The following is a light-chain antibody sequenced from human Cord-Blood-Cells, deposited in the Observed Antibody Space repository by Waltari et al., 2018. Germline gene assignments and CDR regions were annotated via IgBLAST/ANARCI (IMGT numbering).Light chain of an antibody. Sequence: DIQMTQSPSSLSASVGDRVTITCRASEGISSYLNWYQQKPGKAPKLLIYAAPSLQSGVPSRFSGSGAVTDFTLTISSLQPEDFATYYCQQSYSTPWTCGQGTKVEI. CDR1: EGISSY. CDR2: AAP. CDR3: QQSYSTPWT. J-gene: IGKJ1*01. V-gene: IGKV1-39*01.